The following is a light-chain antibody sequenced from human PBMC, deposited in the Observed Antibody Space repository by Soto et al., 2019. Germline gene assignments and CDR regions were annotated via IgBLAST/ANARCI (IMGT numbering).Light chain of an antibody. V-gene: IGKV1-5*03. CDR3: QQYNTYPWT. CDR2: KTS. Sequence: DVQMTQSPSTLSASVGDRVTITCRASQTINNWLAWYQQRPGKAPTFLIYKTSTLETGVPSRFSGSGSGTEFTLTISSLQPEDFAIYYCQQYNTYPWTCGQGTRVEI. CDR1: QTINNW. J-gene: IGKJ1*01.